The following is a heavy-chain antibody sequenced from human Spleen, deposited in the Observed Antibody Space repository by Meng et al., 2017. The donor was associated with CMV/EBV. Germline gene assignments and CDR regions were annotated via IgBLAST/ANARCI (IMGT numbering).Heavy chain of an antibody. CDR2: IYHSGNP. V-gene: IGHV4-4*02. Sequence: CAVSGASHSSNTWWSWVRQPPGKGLEWIGNIYHSGNPNYNPSLQSRVTMLVDKSKNQFSVKLSSVTAADTAVYYCARGDWNLYYFDSWGQGTLVTVSS. D-gene: IGHD1-7*01. J-gene: IGHJ4*02. CDR1: GASHSSNTW. CDR3: ARGDWNLYYFDS.